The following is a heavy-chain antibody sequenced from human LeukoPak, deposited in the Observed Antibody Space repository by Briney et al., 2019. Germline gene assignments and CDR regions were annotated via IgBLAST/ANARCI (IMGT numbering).Heavy chain of an antibody. CDR1: GGTFSSYA. Sequence: ASVKVSCKASGGTFSSYAISWVRQAPGQGLEWMGGIIPIFGTANYAQKFQGRVTITTDESTSTAYMELSSLRSEDTAVYYCARGLSPPMTAVVTGHDAFDIWGQGTMVTVSS. CDR3: ARGLSPPMTAVVTGHDAFDI. J-gene: IGHJ3*02. D-gene: IGHD4-23*01. V-gene: IGHV1-69*05. CDR2: IIPIFGTA.